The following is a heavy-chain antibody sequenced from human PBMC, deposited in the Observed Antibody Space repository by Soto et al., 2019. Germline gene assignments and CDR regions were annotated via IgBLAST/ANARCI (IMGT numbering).Heavy chain of an antibody. D-gene: IGHD3-16*01. CDR3: ARENFGGPDY. J-gene: IGHJ4*02. V-gene: IGHV3-7*03. CDR1: GFTFSPYW. Sequence: GGFLRLSCATSGFTFSPYWMTWVRQAPGKGLEWVANINEDGSKKHYVDSVRGRFTISRDNAKNSLYLQMNSLSAEDTALYYCARENFGGPDYWGQGTLVTVSS. CDR2: INEDGSKK.